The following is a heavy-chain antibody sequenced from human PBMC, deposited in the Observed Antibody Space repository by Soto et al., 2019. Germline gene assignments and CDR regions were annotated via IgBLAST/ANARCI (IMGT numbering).Heavy chain of an antibody. V-gene: IGHV3-15*07. Sequence: GGSLRLSCAVSGLTFSDAWMKWVRQAPGKGLEWVGRIKDKAGGETPDYAAPVKGRFSISRDDSKNTVYLHMNSLKTEDTAVYYCSWQSRWNHDVFEVWCQGTMGTVSS. J-gene: IGHJ3*01. CDR1: GLTFSDAW. CDR2: IKDKAGGETP. CDR3: SWQSRWNHDVFEV. D-gene: IGHD6-13*01.